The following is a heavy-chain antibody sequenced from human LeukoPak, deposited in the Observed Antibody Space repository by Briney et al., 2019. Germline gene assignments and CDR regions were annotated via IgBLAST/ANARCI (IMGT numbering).Heavy chain of an antibody. CDR1: GGSFGGYY. V-gene: IGHV4-34*01. CDR3: ARRVYYYGSGSYSV. D-gene: IGHD3-10*01. CDR2: INHSGST. J-gene: IGHJ4*02. Sequence: PSETLSLTCAVYGGSFGGYYWSWIRQPPGKGLEWIGEINHSGSTNYNPSLKSRVTISVDTSKNQFSLKLSSVTAADTAVYYCARRVYYYGSGSYSVWGQGTLVTVSS.